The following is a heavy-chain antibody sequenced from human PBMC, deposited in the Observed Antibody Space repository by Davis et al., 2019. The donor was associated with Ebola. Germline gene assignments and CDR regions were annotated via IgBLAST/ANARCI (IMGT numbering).Heavy chain of an antibody. CDR2: IRYDGSNK. V-gene: IGHV3-30*02. Sequence: GGSLRLSCAASGFTFSSYGMHWVRQAPGKGLEWVAFIRYDGSNKYYADSVKGRFTISRDNSKNTLYLQMNSLRAEDTAVYYCATLYDFWSGYYTYVDYWGQGTLVTVSS. D-gene: IGHD3-3*01. J-gene: IGHJ4*02. CDR1: GFTFSSYG. CDR3: ATLYDFWSGYYTYVDY.